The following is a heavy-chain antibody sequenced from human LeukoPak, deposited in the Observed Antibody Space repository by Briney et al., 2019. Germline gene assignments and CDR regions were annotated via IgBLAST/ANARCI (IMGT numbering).Heavy chain of an antibody. CDR3: ARGLSLRYFRGSRYYFDY. Sequence: PSETLSLTCAVYGGSFSGYYWSWIRQPPGKGLEWIGEINHSGSTNYNPSLKSRVTISVDTSKNQFSLKLSSVTAADTAVYYCARGLSLRYFRGSRYYFDYWGQGTLVAVSS. D-gene: IGHD3-9*01. CDR2: INHSGST. V-gene: IGHV4-34*01. CDR1: GGSFSGYY. J-gene: IGHJ4*02.